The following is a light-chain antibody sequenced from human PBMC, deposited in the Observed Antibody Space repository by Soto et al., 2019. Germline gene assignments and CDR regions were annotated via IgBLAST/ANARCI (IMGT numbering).Light chain of an antibody. Sequence: DIQMTQSPSSLSASVGDRVTITCRASQSISSYLNWYQQKPGKAPKLLIYAASSLQSGVPSRFSGSGSGTDFTLTISSLQPEDFATSNCQQSYSTPPFTSGPGTKVDIK. CDR2: AAS. J-gene: IGKJ3*01. V-gene: IGKV1-39*01. CDR3: QQSYSTPPFT. CDR1: QSISSY.